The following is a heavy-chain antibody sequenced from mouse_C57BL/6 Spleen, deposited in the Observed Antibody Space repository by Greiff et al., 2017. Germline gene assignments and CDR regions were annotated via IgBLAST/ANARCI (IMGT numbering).Heavy chain of an antibody. Sequence: EVQLVESGPELVKPGASVKISCKASGYSFTDYNMNWVKQSNGKSLEWIGVINPNYGTTSYNQKFKGKATLTVDQSSSTAYMQLNSLTSEDSAVYYCARGITTVVATGAMDYWGQGTSVTVSS. V-gene: IGHV1-39*01. CDR2: INPNYGTT. CDR3: ARGITTVVATGAMDY. D-gene: IGHD1-1*01. CDR1: GYSFTDYN. J-gene: IGHJ4*01.